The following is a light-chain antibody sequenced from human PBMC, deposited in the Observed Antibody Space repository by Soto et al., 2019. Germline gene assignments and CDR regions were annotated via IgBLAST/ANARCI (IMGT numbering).Light chain of an antibody. CDR3: QQLNSYPYT. CDR1: QGISSY. CDR2: AAS. V-gene: IGKV1-9*01. J-gene: IGKJ2*01. Sequence: DIQLTQSPSFLSASVGDRVPITCRASQGISSYLAWYQQKPGKAPKLLIYAASTLQSGVPSRFSGSRSGTEFTLTISSLQPEDLATYYCQQLNSYPYTCGQGTKLEIK.